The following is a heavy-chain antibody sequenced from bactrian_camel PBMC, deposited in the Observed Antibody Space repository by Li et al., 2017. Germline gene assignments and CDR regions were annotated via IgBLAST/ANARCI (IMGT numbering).Heavy chain of an antibody. Sequence: HVQLVESGGGSVQAGGSLRLSCAASGYTFSRSCVGWFRLAPGNEREVVASIYSRSGTVYYADSAPDRFTISQDNAKNTLYLQMNSLKPEDTAMYYCAAEFGSRGYCSGGYYHYWGQGTQVTVS. CDR3: AAEFGSRGYCSGGYYHY. CDR2: IYSRSGTV. V-gene: IGHV3-2*01. D-gene: IGHD2*01. J-gene: IGHJ4*01. CDR1: GYTFSRSC.